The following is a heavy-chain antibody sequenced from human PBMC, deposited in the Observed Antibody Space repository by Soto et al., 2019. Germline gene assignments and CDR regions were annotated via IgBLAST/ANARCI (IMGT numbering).Heavy chain of an antibody. CDR2: ISYDGSNK. CDR1: GFTFSSYG. Sequence: QVQLVESGGGVVQPGRSLRLSCAASGFTFSSYGMHWVRQAPGKGLEWVAVISYDGSNKYYADSVKGRFTISRDNSKNTLDLQMNSLRAEDTAVYYCAKEGGWPGSGSYHFDYWGQGTLVTVSS. J-gene: IGHJ4*02. V-gene: IGHV3-30*18. CDR3: AKEGGWPGSGSYHFDY. D-gene: IGHD3-10*01.